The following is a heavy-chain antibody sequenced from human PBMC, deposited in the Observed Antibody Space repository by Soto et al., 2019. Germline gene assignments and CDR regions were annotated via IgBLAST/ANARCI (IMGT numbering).Heavy chain of an antibody. CDR3: ARGGLMPDYYGMDV. CDR1: GGTFSSYA. CDR2: IIPIFGTA. D-gene: IGHD3-16*01. Sequence: QVQLVQSGAEVKKPGSSVKVSCTASGGTFSSYAISWVRQAPGQGLEWMGGIIPIFGTANYAQKFQGRVTITADESTSTAYMELSSLRSEDTAVYYCARGGLMPDYYGMDVWGQGTTVTVSS. J-gene: IGHJ6*02. V-gene: IGHV1-69*01.